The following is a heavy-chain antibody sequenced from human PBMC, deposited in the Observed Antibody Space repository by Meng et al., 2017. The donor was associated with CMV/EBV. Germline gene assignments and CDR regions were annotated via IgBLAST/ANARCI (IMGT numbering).Heavy chain of an antibody. Sequence: HPRQCGPGLAYPPQTRSHTCHFSVGSIRSVYYSCGRIRQPPRKGLEGSGYIYYSGSTYYNPSLKSRVTISVDTSKNQFSLKLSSVTAADTAVYYCARVPHVLRFRNWFDPWGQGTLVTVSS. V-gene: IGHV4-30-4*08. CDR1: VGSIRSVYYS. D-gene: IGHD3-3*01. J-gene: IGHJ5*02. CDR3: ARVPHVLRFRNWFDP. CDR2: IYYSGST.